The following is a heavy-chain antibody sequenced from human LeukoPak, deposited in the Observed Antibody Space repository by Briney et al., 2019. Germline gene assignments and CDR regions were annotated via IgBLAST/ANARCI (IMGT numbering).Heavy chain of an antibody. CDR3: ARVIWSGYYQIDY. V-gene: IGHV3-7*01. CDR1: GFTFSSYW. Sequence: GGSLRLSCAASGFTFSSYWMSWVRQAPGKGLEWVANIKQDGSEKYYVDSVKGRFTISRDNAKNSLYLQMNSLRAEDTAVYYCARVIWSGYYQIDYWGQGTLVTVSS. D-gene: IGHD3-3*01. J-gene: IGHJ4*02. CDR2: IKQDGSEK.